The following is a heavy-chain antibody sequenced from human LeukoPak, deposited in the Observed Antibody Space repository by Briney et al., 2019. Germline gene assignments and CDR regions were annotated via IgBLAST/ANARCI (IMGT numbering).Heavy chain of an antibody. CDR3: ARGRRLRGEFGEGRDYYYGMDV. J-gene: IGHJ6*02. CDR1: GGSFSGYY. D-gene: IGHD3-10*01. V-gene: IGHV4-34*01. Sequence: PSETLSLTCAVYGGSFSGYYWSWIRQPPGKGLEWIGEINHSGSTNYNPSLKSRVTISVDTSKNQFSLKLSSVTAADTAVYYCARGRRLRGEFGEGRDYYYGMDVWGQGTTVTVSS. CDR2: INHSGST.